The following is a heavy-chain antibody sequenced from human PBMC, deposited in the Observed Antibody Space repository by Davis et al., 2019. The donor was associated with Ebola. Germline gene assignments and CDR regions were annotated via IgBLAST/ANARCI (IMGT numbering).Heavy chain of an antibody. CDR2: ISSSGSTI. J-gene: IGHJ4*02. Sequence: PGGSLRLSCAASGFTFSSYEMNWVRQAPGKGLEWVSYISSSGSTIYYADSVKGRFTISRDNAKNSLYLQMNSLRAEDTAVYYCARDVPTYDILTGYFDYWGQGTLVTVSS. D-gene: IGHD3-9*01. V-gene: IGHV3-48*03. CDR1: GFTFSSYE. CDR3: ARDVPTYDILTGYFDY.